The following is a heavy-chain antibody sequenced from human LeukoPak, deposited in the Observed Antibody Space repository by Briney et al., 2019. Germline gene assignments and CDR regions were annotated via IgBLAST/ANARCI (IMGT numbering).Heavy chain of an antibody. Sequence: SETLSLTCTVSGGSVSSGSYYWSWIRQPPGKGLEWIGYIYYSGSAKYNPSLKSRVTISIDTSKNQFSLKLSSVTAADTAAYYCARGSPPSVWGQGTTVTVSS. J-gene: IGHJ6*02. V-gene: IGHV4-61*01. CDR1: GGSVSSGSYY. CDR3: ARGSPPSV. D-gene: IGHD1-26*01. CDR2: IYYSGSA.